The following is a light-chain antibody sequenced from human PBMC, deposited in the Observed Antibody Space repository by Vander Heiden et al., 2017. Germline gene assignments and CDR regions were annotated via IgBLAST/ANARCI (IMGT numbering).Light chain of an antibody. Sequence: SSELTQDPAGSVALDRQSGSHAKETASEAIMQAGTSRSQDRPPVLVIYGKNDRPSGIPDRFSGSSSGNTSSLTITGAQAEDEADYYCNSRDSSGNHLLFGGGTKLTVL. J-gene: IGLJ2*01. CDR2: GKN. CDR3: NSRDSSGNHLL. CDR1: ASEAI. V-gene: IGLV3-19*01.